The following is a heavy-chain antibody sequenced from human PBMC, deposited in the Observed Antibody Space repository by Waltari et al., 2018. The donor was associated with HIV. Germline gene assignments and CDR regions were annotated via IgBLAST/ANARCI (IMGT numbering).Heavy chain of an antibody. CDR3: ARREATVVRGVYYYGMDV. CDR2: IHSDGSST. V-gene: IGHV3-74*01. J-gene: IGHJ6*02. D-gene: IGHD3-10*01. CDR1: GFTFRRYW. Sequence: EVQLVESGGGLVKPGGSLRLSSAASGFTFRRYWLHWFRPATGKGLVWVSRIHSDGSSTSYANFVKGRFTISRDNAKNTLYLQMNSLRAENTSVYYCARREATVVRGVYYYGMDVWGQGTTVTVSS.